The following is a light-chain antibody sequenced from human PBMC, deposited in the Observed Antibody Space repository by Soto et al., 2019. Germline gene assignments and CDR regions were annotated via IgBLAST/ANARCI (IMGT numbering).Light chain of an antibody. CDR1: SSDVGGYNY. Sequence: HSALTQPRSVSGSPGQSVTISCTGTSSDVGGYNYVSWYQQHPGKAPKLMIYDVSKRPSGVPDRFSGSKSGNTASLTISGLQAEDEADYYCCSYAGSVVFGGGTKL. CDR3: CSYAGSVV. CDR2: DVS. J-gene: IGLJ2*01. V-gene: IGLV2-11*01.